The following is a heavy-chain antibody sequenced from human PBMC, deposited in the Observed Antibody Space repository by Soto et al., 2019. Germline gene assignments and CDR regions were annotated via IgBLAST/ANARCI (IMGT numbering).Heavy chain of an antibody. D-gene: IGHD5-18*01. J-gene: IGHJ4*02. V-gene: IGHV4-31*03. CDR2: IYYSGST. CDR3: ARVPATDGYRYGLFDY. Sequence: SETLSLTCTVSGGSISSGGYYWSWIRQHPGKGLEWIGYIYYSGSTYYNPSLKSRVTISVDTSKNQFSLKLSSVTAADTAVYYCARVPATDGYRYGLFDYWGQGTLVTVSS. CDR1: GGSISSGGYY.